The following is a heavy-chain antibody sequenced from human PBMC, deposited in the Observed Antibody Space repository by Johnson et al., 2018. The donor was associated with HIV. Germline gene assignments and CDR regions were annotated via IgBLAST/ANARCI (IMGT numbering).Heavy chain of an antibody. V-gene: IGHV3-11*04. Sequence: QVQLVESGGGLVKPGGSLRLSCAASGFTFSDYYMSWIRQAPGKGLEWFAYISSSGSNIYYEDSVKGGFTISRDNATNTLYLQLNSLRAEETAVYCCARRTVVTPGAFDIGGQGTMVTVSS. CDR1: GFTFSDYY. D-gene: IGHD4-23*01. CDR2: ISSSGSNI. J-gene: IGHJ3*02. CDR3: ARRTVVTPGAFDI.